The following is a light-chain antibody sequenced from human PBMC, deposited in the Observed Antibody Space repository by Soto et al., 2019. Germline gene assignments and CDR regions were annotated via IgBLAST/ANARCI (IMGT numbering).Light chain of an antibody. CDR2: DVS. J-gene: IGLJ2*01. CDR1: SSDVGGYNY. Sequence: QSALTQPASVSGSPGQSITISCTGTSSDVGGYNYVSWYQQHPGKAPKLMIYDVSNRPSGIPDRFSGSKSGTSATLGITGLQTGDEADYYCGTWDSSLSADLVVFGGGTQLTVL. V-gene: IGLV2-14*01. CDR3: GTWDSSLSADLVV.